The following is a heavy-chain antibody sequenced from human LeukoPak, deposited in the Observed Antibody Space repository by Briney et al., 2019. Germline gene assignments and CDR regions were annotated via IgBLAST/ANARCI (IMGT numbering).Heavy chain of an antibody. D-gene: IGHD2-21*02. CDR2: INPSGGDT. J-gene: IGHJ4*02. CDR1: GYILSSYN. CDR3: ARTYCAEDCSIRCFDY. V-gene: IGHV1-46*01. Sequence: GASVKVSCKASGYILSSYNMHWVRQAPGQGLEWLGIINPSGGDTKYAQKFQGRVTLTRDKSTSTVYMELSSLTSDDTAVYYCARTYCAEDCSIRCFDYWGQGTLVTVSS.